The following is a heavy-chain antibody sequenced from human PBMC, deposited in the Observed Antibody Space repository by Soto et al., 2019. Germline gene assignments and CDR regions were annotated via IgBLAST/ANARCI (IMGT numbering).Heavy chain of an antibody. CDR1: GGSFSGYY. D-gene: IGHD1-1*01. J-gene: IGHJ5*02. CDR2: INHSGST. V-gene: IGHV4-34*01. Sequence: QVQLQQWGAGLLKPSETLSLTCAVYGGSFSGYYWSWIRQPPGKGLEWIGEINHSGSTNYNPSLKSRFTISVDTSKNQFSQKLSSVTAADTVVYYYPREGTINWFDPWGQGTLVNVSS. CDR3: PREGTINWFDP.